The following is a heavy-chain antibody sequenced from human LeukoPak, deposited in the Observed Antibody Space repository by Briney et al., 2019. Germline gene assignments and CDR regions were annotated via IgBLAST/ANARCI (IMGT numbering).Heavy chain of an antibody. D-gene: IGHD3-10*01. CDR2: ISSSGSTI. J-gene: IGHJ4*02. Sequence: GGPLRLSCAASGFTFSDYYMSWIRQAPGKGLEWVSYISSSGSTIYYADSVKGRFTISRDNAKNSLYLQMNSLRAEDTAVYYCARGAYGSGSYDRNFDYWGQGTLVTVSS. CDR1: GFTFSDYY. CDR3: ARGAYGSGSYDRNFDY. V-gene: IGHV3-11*04.